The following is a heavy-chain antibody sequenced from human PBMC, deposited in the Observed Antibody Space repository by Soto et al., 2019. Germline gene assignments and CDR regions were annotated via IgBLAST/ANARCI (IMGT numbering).Heavy chain of an antibody. Sequence: EAQLLESGGGLVQPGGSLRVSCAASGFSFDTYAMSWVRQAPGKGLEWVSTISGSGGNTYYADSVKGRFTISRDNSKNILYLQMTSLRAEDTALYDCAKLGMTTINRDYWGQGTQVTVSS. CDR1: GFSFDTYA. CDR2: ISGSGGNT. V-gene: IGHV3-23*01. J-gene: IGHJ4*02. D-gene: IGHD5-12*01. CDR3: AKLGMTTINRDY.